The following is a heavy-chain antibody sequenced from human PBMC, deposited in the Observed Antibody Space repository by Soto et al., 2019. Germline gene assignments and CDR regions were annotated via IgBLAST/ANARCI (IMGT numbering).Heavy chain of an antibody. V-gene: IGHV1-2*02. Sequence: ASVKVSCKASGYTFTGYYVHCVRQAPGQGLEWMGWINPNSGDTYLAQRFQGRFTISRDNAKNSLYLQMNSLRAEDTAVYYCAREAADGMDVWGQGTTVTVSS. CDR3: AREAADGMDV. CDR2: INPNSGDT. J-gene: IGHJ6*02. CDR1: GYTFTGYY. D-gene: IGHD6-13*01.